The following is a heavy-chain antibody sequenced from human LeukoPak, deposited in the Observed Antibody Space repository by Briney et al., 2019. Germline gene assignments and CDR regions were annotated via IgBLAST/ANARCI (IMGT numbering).Heavy chain of an antibody. J-gene: IGHJ4*02. CDR2: IYRDGSNT. CDR1: GFTFSNYW. D-gene: IGHD5-24*01. CDR3: ARDGDVYNFDF. V-gene: IGHV3-74*01. Sequence: GGSLRLSCAASGFTFSNYWKHWVRQVPGKGLVWVSRIYRDGSNTDYADSVKGRFIISRDNVKNTLYLQMNSLRADDTAVYYCARDGDVYNFDFWGQGALVTVSS.